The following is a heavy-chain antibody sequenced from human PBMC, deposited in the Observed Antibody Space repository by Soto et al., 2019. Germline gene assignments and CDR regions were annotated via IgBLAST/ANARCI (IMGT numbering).Heavy chain of an antibody. D-gene: IGHD3-10*01. Sequence: ASVKVSCKASGGTFSSYAVSWVRQAPGQGLEWMGGIIPIFGTANYAQKFQGRVTITADESTSTAYMELSSLRSEDTAVYYCARVWGYYGSGHYYYYGMDVWGQGTTVTVSS. J-gene: IGHJ6*02. V-gene: IGHV1-69*13. CDR2: IIPIFGTA. CDR1: GGTFSSYA. CDR3: ARVWGYYGSGHYYYYGMDV.